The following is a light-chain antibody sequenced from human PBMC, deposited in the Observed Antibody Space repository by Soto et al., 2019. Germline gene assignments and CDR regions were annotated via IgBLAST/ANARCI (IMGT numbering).Light chain of an antibody. CDR1: QSVSSY. CDR2: DAS. CDR3: QQRSMRYT. J-gene: IGKJ2*01. Sequence: EIVLTQSPATLSLSPGERATLSCRASQSVSSYLAWYQQKPGQAPRLLLYDASNRATGIPARFSGSGSGSAFTLSSISLEPEDLAVYCCQQRSMRYTFGQGTKLEIK. V-gene: IGKV3-11*01.